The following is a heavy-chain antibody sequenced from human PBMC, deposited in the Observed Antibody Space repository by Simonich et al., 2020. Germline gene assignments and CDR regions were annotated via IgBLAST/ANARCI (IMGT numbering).Heavy chain of an antibody. D-gene: IGHD1-1*01. CDR1: GGSFSGYY. Sequence: QVQLQQWGAGLLKPSETLSLTCAVYGGSFSGYYWSWIRQPPGKGLEWIGEINHSGSTNYNPSLKSRVTISVDTSKNQFSLKLSSVTAADTAVYYCARRANWNWYFDLWGRGTLVTVSS. CDR3: ARRANWNWYFDL. CDR2: INHSGST. V-gene: IGHV4-34*01. J-gene: IGHJ2*01.